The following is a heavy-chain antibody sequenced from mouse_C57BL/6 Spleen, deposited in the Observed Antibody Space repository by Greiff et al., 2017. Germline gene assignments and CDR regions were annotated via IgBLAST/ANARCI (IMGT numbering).Heavy chain of an antibody. D-gene: IGHD3-2*02. V-gene: IGHV1-69*01. CDR2: IDPSDSYT. Sequence: QVQLQQPGAELVMPGASVKLSCKASGYTFTSYWMHWVKQRPGQGLEWIGEIDPSDSYTNYNQKFKGKSTLTVDKSSSTAYMQLSSLTSEDSAVYYCARGGQRRPLDYWGQGTTLTVSS. CDR1: GYTFTSYW. CDR3: ARGGQRRPLDY. J-gene: IGHJ2*01.